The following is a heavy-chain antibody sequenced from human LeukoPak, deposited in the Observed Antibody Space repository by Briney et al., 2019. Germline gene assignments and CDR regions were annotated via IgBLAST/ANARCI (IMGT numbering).Heavy chain of an antibody. V-gene: IGHV4-34*01. CDR1: GGSFSGYY. J-gene: IGHJ4*02. D-gene: IGHD6-13*01. CDR2: INHSGST. Sequence: SETLSLTCAVYGGSFSGYYWSWIRQPPGKGLEWIGEINHSGSTNYNPSLKSRVTISVDTSKNQFSLKLSSVTAADTAVYYCARGVVAAAGRTFDFWGQGTLVTVSS. CDR3: ARGVVAAAGRTFDF.